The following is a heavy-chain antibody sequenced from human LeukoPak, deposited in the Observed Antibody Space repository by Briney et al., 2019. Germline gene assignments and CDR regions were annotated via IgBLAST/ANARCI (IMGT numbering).Heavy chain of an antibody. D-gene: IGHD6-19*01. Sequence: GGSLRLSCAASGFTFSSYGMHWVRQAPGKGPEWVAVISYDGSSKYYADSVKGRFIISRDNSKNTLYLQMNSLRAEDTAVYYCAKDLAGTALGDYWGQGTLVTVSS. CDR3: AKDLAGTALGDY. CDR2: ISYDGSSK. J-gene: IGHJ4*02. CDR1: GFTFSSYG. V-gene: IGHV3-30*18.